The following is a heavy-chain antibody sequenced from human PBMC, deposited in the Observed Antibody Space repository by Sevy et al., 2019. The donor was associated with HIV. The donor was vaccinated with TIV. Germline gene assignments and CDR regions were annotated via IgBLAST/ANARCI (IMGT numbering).Heavy chain of an antibody. CDR2: ISSSSSYI. D-gene: IGHD6-19*01. Sequence: GGSLRLSCAASGFTFSSYSMNWVRQAPGKGLEWVSSISSSSSYIYYADSVKGRFTISRDNAKNSLYLQMNSLRAEDTAVYYCAREWCVGVGGREGFDYWGQGTLVTVSS. J-gene: IGHJ4*02. V-gene: IGHV3-21*01. CDR1: GFTFSSYS. CDR3: AREWCVGVGGREGFDY.